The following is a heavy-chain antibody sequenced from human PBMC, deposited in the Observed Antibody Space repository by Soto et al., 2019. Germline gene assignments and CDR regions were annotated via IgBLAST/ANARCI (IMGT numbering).Heavy chain of an antibody. Sequence: QVQLQESGPGLVKPSETLSLTCTVSGGSVSGGSYCWSWIRQPPGKGLECIGYVYNSGSTTYNPSPTGRVTIRVDTSKNQFSLGLSSVTAAETAVYYCARVPLPPYFDLWGRGTLVTVSS. CDR3: ARVPLPPYFDL. CDR2: VYNSGST. V-gene: IGHV4-61*01. CDR1: GGSVSGGSYC. J-gene: IGHJ2*01.